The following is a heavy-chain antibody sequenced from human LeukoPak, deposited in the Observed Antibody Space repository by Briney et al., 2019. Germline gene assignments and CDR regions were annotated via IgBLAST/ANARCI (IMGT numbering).Heavy chain of an antibody. J-gene: IGHJ3*01. V-gene: IGHV1-2*02. CDR2: INTVSGVT. D-gene: IGHD1-1*01. Sequence: ASVKVSCKASGYTXTGYFMHWVRQAPGQGLEWMGWINTVSGVTNYAQKFQGRVTMTRDTSMNTADMELSGLRSDDTAVYFCARDNYDAFDFWGQGTMVTVSS. CDR3: ARDNYDAFDF. CDR1: GYTXTGYF.